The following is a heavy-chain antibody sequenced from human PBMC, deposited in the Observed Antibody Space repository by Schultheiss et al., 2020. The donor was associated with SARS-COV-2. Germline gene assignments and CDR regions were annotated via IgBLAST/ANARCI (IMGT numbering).Heavy chain of an antibody. J-gene: IGHJ3*02. V-gene: IGHV4-59*01. Sequence: SQTLSLTCTVSGDSIGNFYWTWIRQPPGKGLEWIGNINYSGTNYNPSLKSRVTISVDRSKNQFSLTLKSVTAADTAVYYCARQGDYGGAFDIWGQGTMVTVSS. CDR3: ARQGDYGGAFDI. D-gene: IGHD4-17*01. CDR2: INYSGT. CDR1: GDSIGNFY.